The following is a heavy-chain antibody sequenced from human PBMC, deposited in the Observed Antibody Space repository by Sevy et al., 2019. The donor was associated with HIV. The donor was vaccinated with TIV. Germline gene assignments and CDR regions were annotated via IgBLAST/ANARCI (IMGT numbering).Heavy chain of an antibody. CDR3: AAMDREGYMVY. Sequence: ASVKVSCKASGYTFTGYYMHWVRQAPGQGLEGMGRINPNSGGTNYAQKFQGRVTMTRDTSISTAYMELSRLRSDDMAVYYCAAMDREGYMVYWGQGTLVTVSS. CDR2: INPNSGGT. CDR1: GYTFTGYY. J-gene: IGHJ4*02. D-gene: IGHD2-2*03. V-gene: IGHV1-2*06.